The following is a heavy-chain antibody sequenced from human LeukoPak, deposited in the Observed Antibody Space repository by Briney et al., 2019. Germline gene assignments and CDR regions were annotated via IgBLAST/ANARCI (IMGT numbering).Heavy chain of an antibody. J-gene: IGHJ3*02. CDR1: GFSFTSYW. D-gene: IGHD2-2*01. Sequence: GESLKISCKGSGFSFTSYWIAWVRQLPGKGLEWLGIIYPGDSDTRYSPSFQGQVTISVDKSITTAYLQWSSLKASDTAMYYCARRTYCSSTSCSYRANAFDIWGQGTMVTVSS. V-gene: IGHV5-51*01. CDR2: IYPGDSDT. CDR3: ARRTYCSSTSCSYRANAFDI.